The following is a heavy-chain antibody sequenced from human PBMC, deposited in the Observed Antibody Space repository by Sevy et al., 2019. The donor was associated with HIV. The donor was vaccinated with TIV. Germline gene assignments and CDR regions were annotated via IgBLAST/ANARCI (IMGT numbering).Heavy chain of an antibody. CDR2: FDPEDGEI. J-gene: IGHJ4*02. D-gene: IGHD6-19*01. CDR3: ATSYRIAVADFDY. Sequence: ASVKVSCKVSGYTLTELSIHWVRQAPRKGLEWMGGFDPEDGEIIYAQKFQGRVTMTEDTSAETGYMELSSLRSDDTAVYYCATSYRIAVADFDYWGQGTQVTVSS. CDR1: GYTLTELS. V-gene: IGHV1-24*01.